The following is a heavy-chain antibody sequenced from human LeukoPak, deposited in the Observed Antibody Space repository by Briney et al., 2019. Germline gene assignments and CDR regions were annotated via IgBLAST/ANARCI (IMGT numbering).Heavy chain of an antibody. CDR1: GYTFTGYY. V-gene: IGHV1-2*02. J-gene: IGHJ6*02. Sequence: GASVKVSCKASGYTFTGYYMHWVRQAPGQGLEWMGWINPNSGGTNYAQKFQGRVTMTRDTSISTAYMELSRLRSDDTAVYYCARLWGLGELFHPYYYGMDVWGQGTTVTVSS. CDR3: ARLWGLGELFHPYYYGMDV. D-gene: IGHD3-10*01. CDR2: INPNSGGT.